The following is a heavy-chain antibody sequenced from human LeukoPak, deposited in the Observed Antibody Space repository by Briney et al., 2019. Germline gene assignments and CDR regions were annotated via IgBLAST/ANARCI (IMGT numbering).Heavy chain of an antibody. CDR3: ARSLGGDRRGNFDY. CDR1: GYNFAHDW. Sequence: PGESLKISCKGSGYNFAHDWIGWVRQMPGKGLEWMGIIYPGDSDTRYSPSFQGQVTISVDKSINTAYLQWNTLRASDTAMYYCARSLGGDRRGNFDYWGQGTLVTVSS. D-gene: IGHD2-21*02. CDR2: IYPGDSDT. V-gene: IGHV5-51*01. J-gene: IGHJ4*02.